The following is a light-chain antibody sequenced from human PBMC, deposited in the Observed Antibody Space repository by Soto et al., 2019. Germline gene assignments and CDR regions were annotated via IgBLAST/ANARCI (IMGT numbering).Light chain of an antibody. CDR2: DVS. J-gene: IGLJ2*01. Sequence: QSVLTQPASVSGSPGQSITISCTGTSSDIGGYDYVSWYQQPPGKAPKLMIYDVSNRPSGVSHRFSGSKSGNTASLTISGLQAEDEGDYYCSSYTSSNTLLFGGGTKVTVL. V-gene: IGLV2-14*01. CDR1: SSDIGGYDY. CDR3: SSYTSSNTLL.